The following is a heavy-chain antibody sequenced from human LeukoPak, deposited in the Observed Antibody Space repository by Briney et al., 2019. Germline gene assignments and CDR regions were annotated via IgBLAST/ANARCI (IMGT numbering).Heavy chain of an antibody. CDR2: INPSGGST. D-gene: IGHD5-18*01. J-gene: IGHJ4*02. V-gene: IGHV1-46*01. Sequence: ASVKVSCKASGYTFTSYGISWVRQAPGQGLEWMGIINPSGGSTSYAQKFQGRVTMTRNTSISTAYMELSSLRSEDTAVYYCARVDTAMVDFDYWGQGTLVTVSS. CDR3: ARVDTAMVDFDY. CDR1: GYTFTSYG.